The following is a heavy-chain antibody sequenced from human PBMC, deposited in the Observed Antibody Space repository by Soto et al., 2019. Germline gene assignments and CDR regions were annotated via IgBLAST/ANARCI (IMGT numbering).Heavy chain of an antibody. CDR1: GYTFNTYF. CDR2: ISPHNGNT. J-gene: IGHJ4*02. Sequence: HVQLVQSGGELKKPGASVKVSCNTSGYTFNTYFITWVRQAPGQGLEWMGWISPHNGNTNYAEKFQGRVTMTTDTIMKTAYMELRNLRFDDTAVYYCARDTSNSFDYWGQGTPVTVSS. CDR3: ARDTSNSFDY. D-gene: IGHD2-2*01. V-gene: IGHV1-18*01.